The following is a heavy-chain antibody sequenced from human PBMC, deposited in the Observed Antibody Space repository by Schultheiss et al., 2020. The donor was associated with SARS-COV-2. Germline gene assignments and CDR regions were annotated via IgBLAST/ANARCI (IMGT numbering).Heavy chain of an antibody. D-gene: IGHD6-13*01. Sequence: SQTLSLTCTVSGGSISTYYWSWIRQPPGMGLEWIAYIHYSGSTNYNPSLKSRVTMSVDTSKNQFSLKLSSVTAADTAVYYCAREGWQQLVDYWGQGTLVTVSS. CDR2: IHYSGST. V-gene: IGHV4-59*12. CDR1: GGSISTYY. J-gene: IGHJ4*02. CDR3: AREGWQQLVDY.